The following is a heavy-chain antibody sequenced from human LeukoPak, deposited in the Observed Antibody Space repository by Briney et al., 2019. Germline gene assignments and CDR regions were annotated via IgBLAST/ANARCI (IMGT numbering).Heavy chain of an antibody. V-gene: IGHV1-24*01. CDR1: GYTLTELS. D-gene: IGHD5-12*01. CDR3: ATAARYLRGYSGYELDY. Sequence: ASVKVSCKVSGYTLTELSMHWVRQAPGKGLEWMGGFDPEDGETIYAQKFQGRVIMTENTSTDTAYMELSSLRSEDTAVYYCATAARYLRGYSGYELDYWGREPWSPSPQ. J-gene: IGHJ4*02. CDR2: FDPEDGET.